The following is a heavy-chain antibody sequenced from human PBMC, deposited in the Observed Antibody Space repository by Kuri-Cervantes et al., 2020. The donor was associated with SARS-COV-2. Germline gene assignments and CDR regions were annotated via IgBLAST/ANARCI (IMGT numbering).Heavy chain of an antibody. D-gene: IGHD6-13*01. CDR3: ARDFLLLAAQDY. V-gene: IGHV3-30*03. CDR2: ISYDGSNK. CDR1: GFTFSSYG. J-gene: IGHJ4*02. Sequence: GGSLRLSCAASGFTFSSYGMHWVRQAPGKGLEWVAVISYDGSNKYYADSVKGRFTISRDNSKNTLYLQMNSLRAEDTAVYYCARDFLLLAAQDYRGQGTLVTVSP.